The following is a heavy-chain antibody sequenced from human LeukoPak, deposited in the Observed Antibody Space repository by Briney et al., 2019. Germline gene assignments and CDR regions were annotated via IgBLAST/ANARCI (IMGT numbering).Heavy chain of an antibody. V-gene: IGHV3-23*01. Sequence: GGSLRLSCAASGFTFSSYAMSWVRQAPGKGLEWVSAISGSGGSTYYADFVKGRFTISRDNSKNTLYLQMNSLRAEDTAVYYCAKRGVPAALGYRDVWAEGTRVPVSS. CDR2: ISGSGGST. D-gene: IGHD2-2*01. CDR3: AKRGVPAALGYRDV. CDR1: GFTFSSYA. J-gene: IGHJ6*03.